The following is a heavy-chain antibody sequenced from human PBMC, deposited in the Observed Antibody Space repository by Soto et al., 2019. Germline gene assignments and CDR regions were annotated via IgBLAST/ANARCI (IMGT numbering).Heavy chain of an antibody. J-gene: IGHJ4*02. CDR1: GFTFSDYY. D-gene: IGHD3-22*01. Sequence: PGGSLRLSCAASGFTFSDYYMSWVRQAPGKGLEWVSTINPSGGSTYYPDSVKGRFTISRDNSKDTLYLQMDSLRADDTAVYYCAKGANYYGIFDYWGQGTLVTVS. CDR3: AKGANYYGIFDY. V-gene: IGHV3-23*01. CDR2: INPSGGST.